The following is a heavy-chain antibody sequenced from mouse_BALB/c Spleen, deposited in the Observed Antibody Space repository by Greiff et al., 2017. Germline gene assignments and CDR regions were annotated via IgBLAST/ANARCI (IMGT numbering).Heavy chain of an antibody. J-gene: IGHJ2*01. CDR1: GFTFNTNA. D-gene: IGHD2-3*01. V-gene: IGHV10S3*01. CDR3: VADGYYYFDY. CDR2: IRSKSNNYAT. Sequence: GGGLVQPKGSLKLSCAASGFTFNTNAMNWVRQAPGKGLEWVARIRSKSNNYATYYADSVKDRFTISRDDSQSMLYLQMNNLKTEDTAMYYCVADGYYYFDYWGQGTTLTVSS.